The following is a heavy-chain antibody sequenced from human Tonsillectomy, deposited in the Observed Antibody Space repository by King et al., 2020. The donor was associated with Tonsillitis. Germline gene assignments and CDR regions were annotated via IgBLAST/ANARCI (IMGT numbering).Heavy chain of an antibody. D-gene: IGHD2-2*01. V-gene: IGHV3-66*01. Sequence: VQLVESGGGLVQPGGSLRLSCAASGFTVSSNYMSWVRQAPGKGLEWVSVIYSGDNTYYADSVKGRFTISRDNSKNTLYLQMNSLRAEDTGVYYCARDRVGDKWYPRPGSWGQGTLVTVSS. CDR2: IYSGDNT. CDR1: GFTVSSNY. CDR3: ARDRVGDKWYPRPGS. J-gene: IGHJ5*02.